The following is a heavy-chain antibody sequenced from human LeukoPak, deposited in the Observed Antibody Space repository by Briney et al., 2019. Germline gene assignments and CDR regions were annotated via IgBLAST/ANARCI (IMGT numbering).Heavy chain of an antibody. CDR3: ARVARYSYGPYYFDY. D-gene: IGHD5-18*01. Sequence: GGSLRLSCAASGFTFSDYYMSWIRQAPGKGLEWVSYISSSGSTIYYADSVKGRFTISRDNAKNSLYLQMNSLRAEDTAVYYCARVARYSYGPYYFDYWGQGTLVTVSS. J-gene: IGHJ4*02. CDR1: GFTFSDYY. V-gene: IGHV3-11*01. CDR2: ISSSGSTI.